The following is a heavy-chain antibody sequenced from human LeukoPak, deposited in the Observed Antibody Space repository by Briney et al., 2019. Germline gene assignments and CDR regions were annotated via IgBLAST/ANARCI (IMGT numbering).Heavy chain of an antibody. J-gene: IGHJ5*02. D-gene: IGHD2-15*01. CDR2: IYYSGST. Sequence: KPSETLSLTCTVSGGSISSYYWSWIRQPPGKGLEWIGYIYYSGSTNYNPSLKSRVTISVDTSKNQFSLKLSSVTAADTAVYYCARDMAHYCSGGSCYGGWFDPWGQGTLVTVSS. CDR1: GGSISSYY. V-gene: IGHV4-59*01. CDR3: ARDMAHYCSGGSCYGGWFDP.